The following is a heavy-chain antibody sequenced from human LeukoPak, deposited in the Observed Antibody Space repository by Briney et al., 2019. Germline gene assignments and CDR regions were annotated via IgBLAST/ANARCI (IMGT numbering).Heavy chain of an antibody. CDR2: IIPIFGTA. J-gene: IGHJ5*02. D-gene: IGHD6-19*01. CDR1: GGTFSSYA. Sequence: GSSVKVSCKASGGTFSSYAISWVRQAPGQGLEWMGGIIPIFGTANYAQKFQGRVTITTDESTSTAYMELSSLRSEDTAVYYCARDGSGRDAYNWFDPWGQGTLVTVSS. V-gene: IGHV1-69*05. CDR3: ARDGSGRDAYNWFDP.